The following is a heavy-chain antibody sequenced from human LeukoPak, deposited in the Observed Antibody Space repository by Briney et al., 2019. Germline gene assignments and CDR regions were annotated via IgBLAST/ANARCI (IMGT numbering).Heavy chain of an antibody. D-gene: IGHD1-26*01. CDR2: IYHSGRT. V-gene: IGHV4-4*02. CDR3: ARVGHNWFDP. J-gene: IGHJ5*02. Sequence: PSGTLSLTCAVSGVSISSPNWWTWVRQPPGKGLECIGEIYHSGRTNSNPSLESRVIMAVDKSKNQFSLKLTSVTAADTAVYYCARVGHNWFDPWGQGTLVTVSS. CDR1: GVSISSPNW.